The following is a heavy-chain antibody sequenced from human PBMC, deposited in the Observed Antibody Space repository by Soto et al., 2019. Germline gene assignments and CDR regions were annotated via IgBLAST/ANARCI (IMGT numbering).Heavy chain of an antibody. CDR1: GGSISSNY. V-gene: IGHV4-59*01. CDR2: VYNSGST. D-gene: IGHD6-13*01. CDR3: ARYRREAVAGYTLDN. Sequence: SETLSLTCTVSGGSISSNYWTWIRQPPGKGLEWIGYVYNSGSTNYNPSLKSRVTISEDTSKSQFSLKVNSMTAADTAVYYCARYRREAVAGYTLDNWGQGILVTVAS. J-gene: IGHJ4*02.